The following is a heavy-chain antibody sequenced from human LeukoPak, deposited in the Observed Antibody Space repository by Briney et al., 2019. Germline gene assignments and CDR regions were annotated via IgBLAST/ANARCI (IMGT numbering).Heavy chain of an antibody. CDR1: GFTFSSYA. Sequence: GGSLRLSCAASGFTFSSYAMSWVRQAPGKGLEWVSAISGSGGSTYYGDSVKGRFTISRDNSKNTLYLQMNSLRAEDTAVYYCAKSRKSSSSWYTQFDYWGQGTLVTVSS. D-gene: IGHD6-13*01. CDR3: AKSRKSSSSWYTQFDY. J-gene: IGHJ4*02. CDR2: ISGSGGST. V-gene: IGHV3-23*01.